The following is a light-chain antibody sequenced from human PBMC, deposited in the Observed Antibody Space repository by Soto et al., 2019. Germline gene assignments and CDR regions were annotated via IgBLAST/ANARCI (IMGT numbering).Light chain of an antibody. CDR2: KAS. V-gene: IGKV1-5*03. CDR1: QSISSW. Sequence: DIQMTQSPSTLSASVADRLTLTCRASQSISSWLAWFQQKPGKAPKLLIYKASSLESGVPSRFSGSGSGTDFTLTISSLQPDDFATYYCQQYNIYPWTFGQGTKVDIK. CDR3: QQYNIYPWT. J-gene: IGKJ1*01.